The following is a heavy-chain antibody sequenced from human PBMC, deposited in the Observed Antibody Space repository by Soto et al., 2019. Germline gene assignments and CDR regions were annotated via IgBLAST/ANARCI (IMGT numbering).Heavy chain of an antibody. CDR1: GYSFPFYG. CDR2: ISAFNGHT. Sequence: QVQLVQSGGEVKKPGASVKVSCKASGYSFPFYGVSWVRQAPGHGLEWMGWISAFNGHTDYAQSLHDRVTMTTDTSTSTAYMELRSLRSDDTAVYYCARGNPLSDSSGYYIDYWGQGTLVTVSS. CDR3: ARGNPLSDSSGYYIDY. J-gene: IGHJ4*02. D-gene: IGHD3-22*01. V-gene: IGHV1-18*01.